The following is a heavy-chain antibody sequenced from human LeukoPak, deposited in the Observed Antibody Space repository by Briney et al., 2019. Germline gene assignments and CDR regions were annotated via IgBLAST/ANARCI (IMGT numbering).Heavy chain of an antibody. V-gene: IGHV5-51*01. CDR3: ARHLNDYGDQGSGDY. D-gene: IGHD4-17*01. CDR1: GYSFTTYW. Sequence: GESLKISCEVYGYSFTTYWIGWVRQMPGKGLEWMGIIHPGDSDTRYSPSFQGQVTISADKSFSTAYLQWSSLKASDTAMYYCARHLNDYGDQGSGDYWGQGTLVTVSS. CDR2: IHPGDSDT. J-gene: IGHJ4*02.